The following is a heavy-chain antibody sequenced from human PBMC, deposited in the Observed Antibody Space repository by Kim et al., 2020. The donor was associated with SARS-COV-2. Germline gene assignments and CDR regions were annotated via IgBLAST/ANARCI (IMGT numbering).Heavy chain of an antibody. CDR1: GGSISSGGYY. CDR3: ASTSSRYSYGVGGWFDP. J-gene: IGHJ5*02. CDR2: IYYSGST. V-gene: IGHV4-31*03. D-gene: IGHD5-18*01. Sequence: SETLSLTCTVSGGSISSGGYYWSWIRQHPGKGLEWIGYIYYSGSTYYNPSLKSRVTISVDTSKNQFSLKLSSVTAADTAVYYCASTSSRYSYGVGGWFDPWGQGTLVTVSS.